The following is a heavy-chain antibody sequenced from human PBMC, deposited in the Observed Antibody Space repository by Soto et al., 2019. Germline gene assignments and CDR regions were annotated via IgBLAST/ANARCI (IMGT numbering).Heavy chain of an antibody. CDR1: GYTFTGYY. Sequence: ASVKVSCKASGYTFTGYYMHWVRQAPGQGLEWMGWINPNSGGTNYAQKFQGWVTMTRDTSISTAYMEQSRLRSDDTAVYYCAGEVDFWTDYYGMDVWGQGTTVTVS. CDR3: AGEVDFWTDYYGMDV. CDR2: INPNSGGT. D-gene: IGHD3-3*01. V-gene: IGHV1-2*04. J-gene: IGHJ6*02.